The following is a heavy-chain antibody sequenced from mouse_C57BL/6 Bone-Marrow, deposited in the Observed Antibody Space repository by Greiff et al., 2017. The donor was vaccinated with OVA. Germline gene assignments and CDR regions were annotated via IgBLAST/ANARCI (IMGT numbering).Heavy chain of an antibody. Sequence: QVQLQQSGAELVRPGASVKLSCKASGYTFTDYYINWVKQRPGQGLEWIARIYPGSGNTYYNEKFKGKATLTAEKSSSTAYMQLSSLTSEDSAVYFCAVYYDYDFWFAYWGQGTLVTVSA. D-gene: IGHD2-4*01. CDR3: AVYYDYDFWFAY. V-gene: IGHV1-76*01. CDR2: IYPGSGNT. CDR1: GYTFTDYY. J-gene: IGHJ3*01.